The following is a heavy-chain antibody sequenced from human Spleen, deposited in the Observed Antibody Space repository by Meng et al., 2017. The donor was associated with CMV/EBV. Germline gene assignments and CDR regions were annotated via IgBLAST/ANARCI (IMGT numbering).Heavy chain of an antibody. CDR1: GGSFSGYS. CDR3: ARDRGNLDYYFDF. V-gene: IGHV4-34*01. Sequence: SETLSLTCAVYGGSFSGYSWSWIRQPPGKGLEWIGEINHSGGTNYNPSLKSRVTLSVDTSKNQFSLKLSSVTAADTAVYYCARDRGNLDYYFDFWGQGTLVTVSS. J-gene: IGHJ4*02. CDR2: INHSGGT. D-gene: IGHD1-14*01.